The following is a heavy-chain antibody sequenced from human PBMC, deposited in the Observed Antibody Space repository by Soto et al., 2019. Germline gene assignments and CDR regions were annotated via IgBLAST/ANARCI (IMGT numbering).Heavy chain of an antibody. V-gene: IGHV3-33*01. CDR2: IWYDGSNK. CDR1: GFTFSSYG. J-gene: IGHJ3*02. D-gene: IGHD3-22*01. CDR3: ARVISYYDSSGYYYAGAFDI. Sequence: GGSLRLSCAASGFTFSSYGMHWVRQAPGKGLEWVAVIWYDGSNKYYADSVKGRFTISRDNSKDTLYLQMNSLRAEDTAVYYCARVISYYDSSGYYYAGAFDIWGQGTMVTVSS.